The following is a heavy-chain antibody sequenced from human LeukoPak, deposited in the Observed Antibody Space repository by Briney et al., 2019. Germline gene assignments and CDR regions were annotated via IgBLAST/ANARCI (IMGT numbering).Heavy chain of an antibody. Sequence: SETLPLTCTVSGGSITSSTYNWGWIRQPPGKGLEWIGSIYHSGSTFYNPSLKSRVTISINTSKNQFSLKLSSVTAADTAVYYCASQPYYDSSGYYFYGGQGILVTVSS. CDR3: ASQPYYDSSGYYFY. D-gene: IGHD3-22*01. CDR1: GGSITSSTYN. V-gene: IGHV4-39*01. CDR2: IYHSGST. J-gene: IGHJ4*02.